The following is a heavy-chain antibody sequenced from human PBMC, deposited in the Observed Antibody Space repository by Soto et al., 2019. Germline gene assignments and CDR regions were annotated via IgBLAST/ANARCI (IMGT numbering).Heavy chain of an antibody. CDR1: GGSISSYY. J-gene: IGHJ6*02. D-gene: IGHD3-9*01. V-gene: IGHV4-59*08. CDR3: ARQRYDIVTGYYNYGMGV. Sequence: SETLSLTCTVSGGSISSYYWSWIRQPPGKGLEWIGYIYYTGSTNYNPSLKSRVTISIDTSKNQFSLKLSSVTAADTAVYYCARQRYDIVTGYYNYGMGVWGQGTTVTVSS. CDR2: IYYTGST.